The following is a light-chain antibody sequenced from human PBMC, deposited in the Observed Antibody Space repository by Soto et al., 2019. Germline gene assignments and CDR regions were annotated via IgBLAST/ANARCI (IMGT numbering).Light chain of an antibody. CDR3: QKYDNVAWT. CDR1: QGISKY. Sequence: DIPMTQSPSSLSASVGDRVTITCRASQGISKYLAWYQQKPGKLPKVLIYAASTLQSGVPSRFSGSGSGTDFTLTISSLQPEDFATYYCQKYDNVAWTFGQGTKVEIK. J-gene: IGKJ1*01. CDR2: AAS. V-gene: IGKV1-27*01.